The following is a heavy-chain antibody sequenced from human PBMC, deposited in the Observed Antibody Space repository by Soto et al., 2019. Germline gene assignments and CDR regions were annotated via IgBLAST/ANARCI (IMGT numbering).Heavy chain of an antibody. Sequence: EVQLVESGGGLVQPGGSLRLSCGVSGFTFGDYWMTWVRQAPGKGLEWVANMNQDGNERFYVDSVKGRFTISRDNAKNSLYLQMNSLRAEDTAVDYCASLRISYAVDVWGQGTTVTVSS. CDR3: ASLRISYAVDV. V-gene: IGHV3-7*05. CDR2: MNQDGNER. CDR1: GFTFGDYW. J-gene: IGHJ6*02. D-gene: IGHD3-10*01.